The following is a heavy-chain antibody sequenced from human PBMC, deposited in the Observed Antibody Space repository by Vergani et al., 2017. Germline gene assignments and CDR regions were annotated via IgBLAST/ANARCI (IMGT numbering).Heavy chain of an antibody. CDR2: IYSGGST. V-gene: IGHV3-53*04. CDR3: ARDRVDIVATTTYYYYYYGMDV. Sequence: EVQLVESGGDLVQPGGSLRLSCAASGFTVSSNYMSWVRQAPGKGLEWVSVIYSGGSTYYADSVKGRFTISRHNSKNTLYLQMNSLRAEDTAVYYCARDRVDIVATTTYYYYYYGMDVWGQGTTVTVSS. J-gene: IGHJ6*02. CDR1: GFTVSSNY. D-gene: IGHD5-12*01.